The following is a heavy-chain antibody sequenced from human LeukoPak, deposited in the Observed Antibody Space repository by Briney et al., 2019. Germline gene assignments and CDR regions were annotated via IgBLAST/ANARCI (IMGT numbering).Heavy chain of an antibody. J-gene: IGHJ4*02. CDR1: GFPFTTYA. CDR3: ARLRNTMTTPRFDY. CDR2: ISGSDGGT. Sequence: GGSLRLSCAASGFPFTTYAMSWVRQAPGKGLEWVSAISGSDGGTHYADSVKGRFTSSRDNSNDTLYLQMNSLRADDTAVYYCARLRNTMTTPRFDYSGQGTLVTVSS. D-gene: IGHD4-17*01. V-gene: IGHV3-23*01.